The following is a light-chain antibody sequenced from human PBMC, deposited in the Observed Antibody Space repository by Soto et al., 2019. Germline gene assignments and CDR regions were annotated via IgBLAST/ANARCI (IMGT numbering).Light chain of an antibody. CDR3: SSYSSSSTLRL. J-gene: IGLJ2*01. CDR1: SSDVGGYNY. Sequence: QAVVTQPASVSGSPGQSITISCTGTSSDVGGYNYVSWYQQHPGRAPKVMIYDVSSRPSGVSNRFSGSKSGNTASLTISGLQAEDEADYYCSSYSSSSTLRLFGGGTKLTVL. CDR2: DVS. V-gene: IGLV2-14*01.